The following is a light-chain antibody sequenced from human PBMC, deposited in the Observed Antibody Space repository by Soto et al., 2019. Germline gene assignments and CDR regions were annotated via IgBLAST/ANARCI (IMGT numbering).Light chain of an antibody. CDR2: GDS. CDR3: CSYAGSYIPV. J-gene: IGLJ2*01. V-gene: IGLV1-40*01. CDR1: GSNIGAGYD. Sequence: QSVLTQPPSVSGAPGQRVTISCTGSGSNIGAGYDVHWYQHRPGTAPKLLVFGDSHRPSGVPDRFSGSKSGTSASLAITGLQAEDEGDYYCCSYAGSYIPVFGGGTKLTVL.